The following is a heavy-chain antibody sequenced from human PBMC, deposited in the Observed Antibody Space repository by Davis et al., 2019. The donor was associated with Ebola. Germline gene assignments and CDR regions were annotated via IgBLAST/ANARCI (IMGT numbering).Heavy chain of an antibody. J-gene: IGHJ4*02. D-gene: IGHD1-26*01. CDR1: GFTFSSYA. CDR3: TTAPHIGDDY. CDR2: ISYDGSNK. Sequence: GESLKISCAASGFTFSSYAMHWVRQAPGKGLEWVAVISYDGSNKYYADSVKGRFTISRGNSKNTLYLQMNSLKTEDTAVYYCTTAPHIGDDYWGQGTLVTVSS. V-gene: IGHV3-30-3*01.